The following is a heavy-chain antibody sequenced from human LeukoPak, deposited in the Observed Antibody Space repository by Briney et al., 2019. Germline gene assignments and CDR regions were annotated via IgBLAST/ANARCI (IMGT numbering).Heavy chain of an antibody. Sequence: GGSLRLSCAASGFTFSSYSMNWVRQAPGKGLEWVSSISSSSSYIYYADSVKGRFTISRDNAKNSLYLQMNSLRAEDTAVYYCARGITMIVVTPSYDAFDIWGQGTMVTVSS. J-gene: IGHJ3*02. D-gene: IGHD3-22*01. V-gene: IGHV3-21*01. CDR2: ISSSSSYI. CDR1: GFTFSSYS. CDR3: ARGITMIVVTPSYDAFDI.